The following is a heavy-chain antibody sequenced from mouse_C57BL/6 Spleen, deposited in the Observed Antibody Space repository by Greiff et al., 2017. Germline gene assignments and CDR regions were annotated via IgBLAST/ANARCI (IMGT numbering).Heavy chain of an antibody. J-gene: IGHJ4*01. D-gene: IGHD6-1*01. CDR3: ARWDSLYAMDY. CDR2: IDPSDSYT. CDR1: GYTFTSYW. Sequence: QVQLQQPGAELVRPGTSVKLSCKASGYTFTSYWMHWVKQRPGQGLEWIGVIDPSDSYTNYNQKFKGKATLTVDTSSSTAYLQLSSLTSEDSAVYYCARWDSLYAMDYWGQGTSVTVSS. V-gene: IGHV1-59*01.